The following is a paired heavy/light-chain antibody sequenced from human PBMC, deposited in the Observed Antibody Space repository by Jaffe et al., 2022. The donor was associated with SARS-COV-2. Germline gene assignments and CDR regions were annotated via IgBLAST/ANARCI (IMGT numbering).Light chain of an antibody. J-gene: IGKJ1*01. CDR1: QNVNSN. CDR3: QQYNNWPRT. CDR2: GAS. Sequence: EIVLTQSPASLSVSPGERATLSCRASQNVNSNFAWYQQKPGQAPRLLIYGASTRATGLPVRFSGSGSGTEFTLTVSSLQSEDFAVYYCQQYNNWPRTFGQGTKVEIK. V-gene: IGKV3-15*01.
Heavy chain of an antibody. CDR1: GFTFSTYA. D-gene: IGHD1-26*01. CDR3: ARDVGFIVGASDY. Sequence: EVQLLESGGALVQPGGSLRLSCAASGFTFSTYAMAWVRQAPGKGLEWVSTITDSGDNAHSADSVKGRFTISRDNSKNTLYLQMSRLSAEDTAVYYCARDVGFIVGASDYWGQGTLVTVSS. CDR2: ITDSGDNA. V-gene: IGHV3-23*01. J-gene: IGHJ4*02.